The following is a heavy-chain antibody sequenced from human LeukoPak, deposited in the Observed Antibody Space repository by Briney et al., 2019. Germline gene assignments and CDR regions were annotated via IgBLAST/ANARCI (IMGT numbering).Heavy chain of an antibody. V-gene: IGHV1-18*01. D-gene: IGHD3-9*01. Sequence: GASVKVSCKVSGYTFGAYGLSWVRLAPDQGLEWLGWIAPYEGDTQYTPKLQDRIILTADTATTTVYMDLRSLRIDDTAVYYCASNFIRTGYFGEYYLHWGQGTQVVVSS. J-gene: IGHJ1*01. CDR1: GYTFGAYG. CDR2: IAPYEGDT. CDR3: ASNFIRTGYFGEYYLH.